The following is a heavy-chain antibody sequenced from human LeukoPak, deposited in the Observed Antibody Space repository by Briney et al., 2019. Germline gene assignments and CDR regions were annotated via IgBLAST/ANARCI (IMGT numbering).Heavy chain of an antibody. D-gene: IGHD5-12*01. CDR2: ISNSGRHI. CDR3: AREGNSGYDYFDY. CDR1: GFTFSSYN. V-gene: IGHV3-21*01. Sequence: PGGSLRLSCTASGFTFSSYNMNWVRQAPGKGLEWVSFISNSGRHIYYADSVKGRFTISRDNAKNSLYLQMNSLRAEDTAVYYCAREGNSGYDYFDYWGQGTLVTVSS. J-gene: IGHJ4*02.